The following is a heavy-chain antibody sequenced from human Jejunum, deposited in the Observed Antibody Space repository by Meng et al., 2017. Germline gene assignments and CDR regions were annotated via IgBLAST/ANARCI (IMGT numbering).Heavy chain of an antibody. Sequence: SETLSLTCTVSGGSITSGSFYWTWFRQPAGEGLQWIGRIHTGGSTNYNPPLKSRATVSLDKSKNQFSLKLSSVTAADTALYYCARDRDDVFTGYGGSGWFDPWGQGILVTVSS. CDR2: IHTGGST. D-gene: IGHD3-10*01. CDR1: GGSITSGSFY. CDR3: ARDRDDVFTGYGGSGWFDP. V-gene: IGHV4-61*02. J-gene: IGHJ5*02.